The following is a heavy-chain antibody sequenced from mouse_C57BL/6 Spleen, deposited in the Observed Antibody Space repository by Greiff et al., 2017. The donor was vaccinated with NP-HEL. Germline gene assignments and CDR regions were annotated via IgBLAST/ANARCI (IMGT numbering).Heavy chain of an antibody. J-gene: IGHJ1*03. V-gene: IGHV5-17*01. Sequence: DVMLVESGGGLVKPGGSLKLSCAASGFTFSDYGMHWVRQAPEKGLEWVAYISGGSSTIYYADTVKGRFTISRDNAKNTLFLQMTSLSAEDTAMYYCARRGGNYGYWYFDVWGTGTTVTVSS. CDR2: ISGGSSTI. D-gene: IGHD2-1*01. CDR1: GFTFSDYG. CDR3: ARRGGNYGYWYFDV.